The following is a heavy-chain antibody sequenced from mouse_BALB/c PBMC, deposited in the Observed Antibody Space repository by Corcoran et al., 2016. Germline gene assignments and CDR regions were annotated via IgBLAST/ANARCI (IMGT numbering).Heavy chain of an antibody. CDR2: LDPENGNT. V-gene: IGHV14-1*02. Sequence: EVQLQQSGAELVRPGALVTLSCKASGFNIKDYYMNWVKQRPEQGMEWIGWLDPENGNTIDDTQFQGKASITADTSANTAYLQRSSLTAEDHDVYYCARNGNCDYWGQGTTLTVSS. D-gene: IGHD2-1*01. CDR3: ARNGNCDY. J-gene: IGHJ2*01. CDR1: GFNIKDYY.